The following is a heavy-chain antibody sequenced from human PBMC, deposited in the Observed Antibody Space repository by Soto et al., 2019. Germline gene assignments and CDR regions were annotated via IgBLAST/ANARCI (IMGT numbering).Heavy chain of an antibody. Sequence: SVKVSCKASGGTFSSYAISWVRQAPGQGLEWMGGIIPIFGTANYAQKFQGRVTITADESTSTAYMELSSLRSEDTAVYYCATFARSPMIVSPGSCLDIWGQGTMVNVS. V-gene: IGHV1-69*13. CDR1: GGTFSSYA. J-gene: IGHJ3*02. CDR2: IIPIFGTA. CDR3: ATFARSPMIVSPGSCLDI. D-gene: IGHD3-22*01.